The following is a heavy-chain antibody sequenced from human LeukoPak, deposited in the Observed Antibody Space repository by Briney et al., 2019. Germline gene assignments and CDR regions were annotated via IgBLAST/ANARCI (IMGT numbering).Heavy chain of an antibody. J-gene: IGHJ3*02. CDR3: AREEWELLRAFDI. D-gene: IGHD1-26*01. V-gene: IGHV1-18*01. CDR1: GGTFSSYG. CDR2: ISAYNGNT. Sequence: ASVKVSCKASGGTFSSYGISWVRQAPGQGLEWMGWISAYNGNTNYAQKLQGRVTMTTDTSTSTAYMEPRSLRSDDTAVYYCAREEWELLRAFDIWGQGTMVTVSS.